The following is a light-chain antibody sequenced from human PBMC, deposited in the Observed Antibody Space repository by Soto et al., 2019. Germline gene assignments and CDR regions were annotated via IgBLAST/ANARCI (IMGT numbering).Light chain of an antibody. Sequence: DVQMTQSPSTLSGSVGDGVTITGRASQTISSWLAWYQQKAGKAPKLLIYKASTLKSGVPSRFSGSGSGTEFTLTISSLQPDDFATYYCQQYNSYLRTFGQGTKVDIK. V-gene: IGKV1-5*03. CDR1: QTISSW. CDR3: QQYNSYLRT. CDR2: KAS. J-gene: IGKJ1*01.